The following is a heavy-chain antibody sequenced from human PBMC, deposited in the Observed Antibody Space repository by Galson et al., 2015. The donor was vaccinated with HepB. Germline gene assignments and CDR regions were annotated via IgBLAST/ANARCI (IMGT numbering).Heavy chain of an antibody. J-gene: IGHJ4*02. CDR3: ARESAMADNVNNLDY. CDR2: IYYSGGT. V-gene: IGHV4-31*03. Sequence: TLSLTCTVSGGSITSGGYCWSWIRQHPGKGLEWIGYIYYSGGTYYSPSLKTRVIISSDTSKNQFSLQLGSVTVADTAIYYCARESAMADNVNNLDYWGQGILVTVSS. D-gene: IGHD6-19*01. CDR1: GGSITSGGYC.